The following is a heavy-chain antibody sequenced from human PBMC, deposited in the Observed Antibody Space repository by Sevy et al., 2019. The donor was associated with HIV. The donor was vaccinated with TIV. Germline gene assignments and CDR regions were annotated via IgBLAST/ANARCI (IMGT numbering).Heavy chain of an antibody. CDR2: LSFGCGEI. Sequence: GGSLRLSCAASGFTFSKYSMSWVRQPPGKGLEWVSTLSFGCGEINYADSVKGRFTISRDNSKSSVYLRMNNLRPEDMAVYYCAREGCTKPHDYWGQGTLVTVSS. CDR3: AREGCTKPHDY. CDR1: GFTFSKYS. D-gene: IGHD2-8*01. V-gene: IGHV3-23*01. J-gene: IGHJ4*02.